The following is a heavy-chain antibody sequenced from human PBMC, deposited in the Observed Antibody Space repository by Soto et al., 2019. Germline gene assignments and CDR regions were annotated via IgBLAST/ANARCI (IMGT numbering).Heavy chain of an antibody. CDR1: GGSISSGGYY. CDR3: ARDLWDGSGSYYMMDV. V-gene: IGHV4-31*03. Sequence: SETLSLTCTVSGGSISSGGYYWSWIRQHPGKGLEWIGYIYYSGSTYYNPSLKSRVTISVDTSKNQFSLKLSSVTAADTAVYYCARDLWDGSGSYYMMDVWGKGTTVTVSS. D-gene: IGHD3-10*01. J-gene: IGHJ6*04. CDR2: IYYSGST.